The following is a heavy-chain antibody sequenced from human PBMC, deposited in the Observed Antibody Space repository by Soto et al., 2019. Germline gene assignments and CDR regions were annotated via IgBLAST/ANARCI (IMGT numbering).Heavy chain of an antibody. CDR2: IYYSGST. J-gene: IGHJ3*02. V-gene: IGHV4-31*03. Sequence: SETLSLTCTVSGGSIRSGGYYWSWIRQHPGKGLEWIGYIYYSGSTYYNPSLKSRVTISVDTSKNQFSLKLSSVTAADTAVYYCARDRRAYYYDSSGPIEDAFDIWGQGTMVTVSS. D-gene: IGHD3-22*01. CDR1: GGSIRSGGYY. CDR3: ARDRRAYYYDSSGPIEDAFDI.